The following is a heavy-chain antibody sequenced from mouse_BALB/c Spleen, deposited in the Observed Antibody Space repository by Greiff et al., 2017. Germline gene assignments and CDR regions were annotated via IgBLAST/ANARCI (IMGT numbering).Heavy chain of an antibody. CDR3: ARVYGSSFYWYFDV. CDR1: GFNIKDTY. V-gene: IGHV14-3*02. Sequence: EVQLVESGAELVKPGASVKLSCTASGFNIKDTYMHWVKQRPEQGLEWIGRIDPANGNTKYDPKFQGKATITADTSSNTAYLQLSSLTSEDTAVYYCARVYGSSFYWYFDVWGAGTTVTVSS. J-gene: IGHJ1*01. D-gene: IGHD1-1*01. CDR2: IDPANGNT.